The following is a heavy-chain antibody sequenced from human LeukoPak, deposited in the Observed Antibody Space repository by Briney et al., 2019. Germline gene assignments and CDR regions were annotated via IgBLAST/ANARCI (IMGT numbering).Heavy chain of an antibody. Sequence: GGSLRLSCAASGFTFSSYALSWVRQAPGKGLEWVSAISGSGGSTYYADSVKGRFTISRDNSKNTLYLQMNSLRAEDTTVYYCAKGLEPCYYFYGMDVWGQGTTVTVSS. V-gene: IGHV3-23*01. D-gene: IGHD1-14*01. CDR2: ISGSGGST. J-gene: IGHJ6*02. CDR3: AKGLEPCYYFYGMDV. CDR1: GFTFSSYA.